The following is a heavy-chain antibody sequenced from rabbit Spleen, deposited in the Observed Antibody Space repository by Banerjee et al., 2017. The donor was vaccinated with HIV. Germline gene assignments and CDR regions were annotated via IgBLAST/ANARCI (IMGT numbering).Heavy chain of an antibody. CDR2: IAVGSSGTT. J-gene: IGHJ6*01. CDR3: ARDTGTSFSSYGMDL. V-gene: IGHV1S40*01. D-gene: IGHD8-1*01. CDR1: GIDFSSYYY. Sequence: QSLEESGGGLVKPGGTLTLTCKASGIDFSSYYYMCWVRQPPGKGLEWIACIAVGSSGTTYYANWAKGRFTISKTSSTTVTLQMTSLTAADTATYFCARDTGTSFSSYGMDLWGQGTLVTVS.